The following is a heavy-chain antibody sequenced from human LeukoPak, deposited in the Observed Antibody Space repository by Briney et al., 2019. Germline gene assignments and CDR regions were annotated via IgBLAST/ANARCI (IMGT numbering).Heavy chain of an antibody. CDR1: GYTFTGYY. V-gene: IGHV1-8*02. J-gene: IGHJ4*02. CDR2: MNPNSGNT. D-gene: IGHD3-10*01. CDR3: ARCTNYYGSGREDY. Sequence: EASVKVSCKASGYTFTGYYMHWVRQAPGQGLEWMGWMNPNSGNTGYAQKFQGRVTMTRNTSISTAYMELSSLRSEDTAVYYCARCTNYYGSGREDYWGQGTLVTVSS.